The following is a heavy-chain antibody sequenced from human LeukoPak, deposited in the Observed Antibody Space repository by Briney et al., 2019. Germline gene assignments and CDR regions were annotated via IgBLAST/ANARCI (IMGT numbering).Heavy chain of an antibody. D-gene: IGHD3-22*01. V-gene: IGHV1-69*01. Sequence: SVNVSCKASGGTFSSYAISWVRQAPGQGLEWMGGIIPIFGTANYAQKFQGRVTITADESTSTAYMELSSLRSEDTAVYYCAREPYDSSGYFYAFDIWGQGTMVTVSS. CDR3: AREPYDSSGYFYAFDI. CDR2: IIPIFGTA. CDR1: GGTFSSYA. J-gene: IGHJ3*02.